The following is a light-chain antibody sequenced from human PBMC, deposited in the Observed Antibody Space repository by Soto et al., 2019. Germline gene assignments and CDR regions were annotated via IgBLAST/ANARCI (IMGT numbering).Light chain of an antibody. J-gene: IGKJ5*01. CDR2: AAS. CDR1: ENIARH. Sequence: DIQMTQSPSSLSASVGDRITITCRASENIARHLNWYQQKPGKAPTLLIYAASNVQNGVPVRCRGSGSGTDFTLTNSNLQPEDFAAFYCQQSYSTLSFTCGQGTRLEIK. CDR3: QQSYSTLSFT. V-gene: IGKV1-39*01.